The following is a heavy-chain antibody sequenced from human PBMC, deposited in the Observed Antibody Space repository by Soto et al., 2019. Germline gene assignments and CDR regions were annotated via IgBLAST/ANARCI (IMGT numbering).Heavy chain of an antibody. V-gene: IGHV1-18*01. CDR3: ARDQGGSYYY. CDR1: GYTFTDYG. Sequence: ASVKVSCKASGYTFTDYGLHWVRQAPGQRLEWMGWINAGNGHANYAQKLQGRVTMTTDTSTSTAYMELRSLRSDDTAVYYCARDQGGSYYYWGQGTLVTVSS. J-gene: IGHJ4*02. CDR2: INAGNGHA. D-gene: IGHD1-26*01.